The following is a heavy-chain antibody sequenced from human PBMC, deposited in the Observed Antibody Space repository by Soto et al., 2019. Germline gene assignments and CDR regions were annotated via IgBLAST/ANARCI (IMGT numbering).Heavy chain of an antibody. Sequence: PSETLSLTCTVSGDSTSSSSYYWGWIRQPPGKGLEWIGSIYYSGSTYYNPSLKSRVTISVDTSKNQFSLKLSSVTAADTAVYYCASLPLLSDDYDSSGSRPGYFDYWGQGTLVTVS. CDR1: GDSTSSSSYY. J-gene: IGHJ4*02. V-gene: IGHV4-39*01. CDR2: IYYSGST. CDR3: ASLPLLSDDYDSSGSRPGYFDY. D-gene: IGHD3-22*01.